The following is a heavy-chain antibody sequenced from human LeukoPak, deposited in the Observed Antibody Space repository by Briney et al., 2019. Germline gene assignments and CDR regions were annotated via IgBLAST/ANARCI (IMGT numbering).Heavy chain of an antibody. D-gene: IGHD3-16*02. CDR3: GASEIGYTAVDV. J-gene: IGHJ3*01. Sequence: SETLSLTCTVSGGSISSSSYYWGWIRQPPGKGLEWIGSIYYSGSTYYNPSLKSRVTISVDTSKNQISLKMNSVTAADTAVYYCGASEIGYTAVDVWGQGTMVTVSS. V-gene: IGHV4-39*07. CDR2: IYYSGST. CDR1: GGSISSSSYY.